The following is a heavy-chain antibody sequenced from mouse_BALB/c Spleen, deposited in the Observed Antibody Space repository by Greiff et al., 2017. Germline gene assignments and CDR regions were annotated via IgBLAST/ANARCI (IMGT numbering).Heavy chain of an antibody. J-gene: IGHJ4*01. D-gene: IGHD2-3*01. V-gene: IGHV3-2*02. Sequence: EVHLVESGPGLVKPSQSLSLTCTVTGYSITSDYAWNWIRQFPGNKLEWMGYISYSGSTSYNPSLKSRISITRDTSKNQFFLQLNSVTTEDTATYYCAMIYDGYYYAMDYWGQGTSVTVSS. CDR3: AMIYDGYYYAMDY. CDR2: ISYSGST. CDR1: GYSITSDYA.